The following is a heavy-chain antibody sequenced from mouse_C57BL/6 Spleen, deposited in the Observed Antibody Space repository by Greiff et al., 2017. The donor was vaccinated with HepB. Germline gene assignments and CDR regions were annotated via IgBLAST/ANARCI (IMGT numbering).Heavy chain of an antibody. V-gene: IGHV1-55*01. CDR3: ARGTTVVARVFDY. D-gene: IGHD1-1*01. Sequence: VQLQQSGAELVKPGASVKMSCKASGYTFTSYWITWVKQRPGQGLEWIGDIYPGSGSTNYNEKFKSKATLTVDTSSSTAYMQLSSLTSEDSAVYYCARGTTVVARVFDYWGQGTTLTVSS. CDR2: IYPGSGST. CDR1: GYTFTSYW. J-gene: IGHJ2*01.